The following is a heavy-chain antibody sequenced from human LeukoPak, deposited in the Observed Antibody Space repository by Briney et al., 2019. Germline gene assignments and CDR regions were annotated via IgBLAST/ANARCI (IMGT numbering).Heavy chain of an antibody. V-gene: IGHV4-34*01. D-gene: IGHD2-2*01. CDR1: GGSFSGYY. J-gene: IGHJ4*02. Sequence: SETLSLTCAVSGGSFSGYYWSWIRQPPGKGLEWIGEINHSGSTNYNPSLKSRVTISVDTSKNQFSLKLSSVTAADTAVYYCARALVVSSFDYWGQGTLVTVSS. CDR3: ARALVVSSFDY. CDR2: INHSGST.